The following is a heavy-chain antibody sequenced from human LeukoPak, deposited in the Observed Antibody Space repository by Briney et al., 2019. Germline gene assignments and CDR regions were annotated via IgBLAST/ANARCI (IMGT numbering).Heavy chain of an antibody. J-gene: IGHJ6*03. CDR3: ARVGPTEMGRGGYWTDYYYYYMDV. CDR1: GFTFRSYG. Sequence: QPGGSLRLSCAASGFTFRSYGMSWVRQASGKGLEWVSAISGSGGSTYYADSVKGRFTISRDNSKNTLYLQMNSLRAEDTAVYYCARVGPTEMGRGGYWTDYYYYYMDVWGKGTTVTISS. V-gene: IGHV3-23*01. D-gene: IGHD3-10*01. CDR2: ISGSGGST.